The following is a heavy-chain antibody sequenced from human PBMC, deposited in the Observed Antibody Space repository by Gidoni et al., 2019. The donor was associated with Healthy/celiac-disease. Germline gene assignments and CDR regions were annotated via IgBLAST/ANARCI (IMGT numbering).Heavy chain of an antibody. CDR1: GFTFSNAW. CDR2: IKSKTDGGTT. J-gene: IGHJ4*02. V-gene: IGHV3-15*01. D-gene: IGHD3-9*01. CDR3: TTDLLRYFDWLLGDPGYYFDY. Sequence: EVQLVESGGGLVKPGGSLRLSCAASGFTFSNAWMSWVRQDPGKGLEWVGRIKSKTDGGTTDYAAPVKGRFTISRDDSKNTPYLQMNSLKTEDTAVYYCTTDLLRYFDWLLGDPGYYFDYWGQGTLVTVSS.